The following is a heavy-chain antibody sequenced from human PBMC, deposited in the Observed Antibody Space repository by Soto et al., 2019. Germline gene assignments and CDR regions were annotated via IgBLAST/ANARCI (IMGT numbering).Heavy chain of an antibody. V-gene: IGHV4-34*01. CDR1: GGSFSGYY. D-gene: IGHD3-10*01. CDR2: INHSGST. J-gene: IGHJ4*02. Sequence: SETLSLTCAVYGGSFSGYYWSWIRQPPGKGLEWIGEINHSGSTNYNPSLKSRVTISVDTSKNQFSLKLSSVTAADTAVYYCARTITMVRGAIDYWGQGTLVT. CDR3: ARTITMVRGAIDY.